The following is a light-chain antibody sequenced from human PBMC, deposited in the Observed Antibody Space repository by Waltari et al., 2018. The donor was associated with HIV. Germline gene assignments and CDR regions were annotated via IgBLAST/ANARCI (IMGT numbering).Light chain of an antibody. J-gene: IGLJ2*01. CDR3: SSYVGSNNRVI. V-gene: IGLV2-8*01. Sequence: QSALTQPPSASGSPGQSVTISCTGTSSDAGGYNYLSWYQPHPGKAPKLMIYEVNKRPSGVPDRFSGSKSGNTASLTVSGLQADDEADFYCSSYVGSNNRVIFGGGTKLTVL. CDR2: EVN. CDR1: SSDAGGYNY.